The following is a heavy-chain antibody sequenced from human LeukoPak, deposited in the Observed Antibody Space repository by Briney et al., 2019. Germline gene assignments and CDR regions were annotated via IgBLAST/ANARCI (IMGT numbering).Heavy chain of an antibody. D-gene: IGHD3-22*01. CDR2: ISSSGSTI. V-gene: IGHV3-11*01. CDR1: GFTFSDYY. J-gene: IGHJ3*02. Sequence: PGGSLRLSCAASGFTFSDYYMSWIRQAPGKGLEWVSYISSSGSTIYYADSAKGRFTISRDNAKNSLYLQMNSVRAEETAVYYCARCYDSSGYHIIGGRAFDIWGQGTMVTVSS. CDR3: ARCYDSSGYHIIGGRAFDI.